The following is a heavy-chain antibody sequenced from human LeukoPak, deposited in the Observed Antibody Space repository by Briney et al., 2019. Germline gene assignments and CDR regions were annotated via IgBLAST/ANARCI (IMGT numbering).Heavy chain of an antibody. V-gene: IGHV1-2*02. CDR2: VNPNSGGT. J-gene: IGHJ4*02. D-gene: IGHD2-15*01. CDR3: ARVPVYCSGGSCYLDY. Sequence: ASVKVSCRASGYTFTGYYMHWVRQAPGQGLEWMGWVNPNSGGTNYAQKFQGRVTMTRDTSISTAYMELSRLRSDDTAVYYCARVPVYCSGGSCYLDYWGQGTLVTVST. CDR1: GYTFTGYY.